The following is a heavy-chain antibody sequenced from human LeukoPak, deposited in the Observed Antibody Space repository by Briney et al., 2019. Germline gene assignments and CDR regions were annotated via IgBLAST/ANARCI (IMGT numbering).Heavy chain of an antibody. CDR2: IDHSGST. Sequence: SETLSLTCAVYGGSFSGYYWSWIRQPPGKGLEWIGEIDHSGSTNYNPSLKSRVTISVDTSKNQFSLKLSSVTAADTAVYYCARAHSSWYRDWYFDLWGRGTLVTVSS. D-gene: IGHD6-13*01. CDR1: GGSFSGYY. V-gene: IGHV4-34*01. CDR3: ARAHSSWYRDWYFDL. J-gene: IGHJ2*01.